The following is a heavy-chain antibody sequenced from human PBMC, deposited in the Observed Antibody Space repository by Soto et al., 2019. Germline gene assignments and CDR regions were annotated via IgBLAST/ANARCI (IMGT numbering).Heavy chain of an antibody. CDR1: GYTFTSYG. D-gene: IGHD3-3*01. J-gene: IGHJ3*02. Sequence: ASVKVSCKASGYTFTSYGISWVRQAPGQGLEWMGWISAYNGNTNYAQKLQGRVTMTTDTSTSTAYMELRSLRSDDTAVYYCARGLGMYYDFGGAFDIWGQGNPGHRLL. V-gene: IGHV1-18*04. CDR3: ARGLGMYYDFGGAFDI. CDR2: ISAYNGNT.